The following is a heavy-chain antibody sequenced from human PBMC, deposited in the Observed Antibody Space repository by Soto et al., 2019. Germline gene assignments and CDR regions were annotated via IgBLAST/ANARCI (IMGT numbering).Heavy chain of an antibody. J-gene: IGHJ6*02. CDR3: TRERTGTTSMDV. Sequence: QVQLVQSGAEVKKPGASVKVSCKASGYTFTSYDVNWVRQATGQGLEWMGWMNPNSGNTGYAQKFQGRVTMTRNTSISTAYMELSSLRSEDTAVYYCTRERTGTTSMDVWGQGTTVTVSS. CDR1: GYTFTSYD. CDR2: MNPNSGNT. V-gene: IGHV1-8*01. D-gene: IGHD1-1*01.